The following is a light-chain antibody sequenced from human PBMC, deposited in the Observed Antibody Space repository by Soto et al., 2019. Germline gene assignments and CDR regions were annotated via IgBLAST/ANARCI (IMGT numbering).Light chain of an antibody. Sequence: DIQMTQSPSSVSASVGDRVPITCRASQGIINWLAWYQQKAGKAPNLLIFDASILQSGVPSRFSGSGSGTDFTLTISSLQPEDFGTYYCQQAKSFPTTFGGGTKVEI. V-gene: IGKV1-12*01. J-gene: IGKJ4*01. CDR1: QGIINW. CDR2: DAS. CDR3: QQAKSFPTT.